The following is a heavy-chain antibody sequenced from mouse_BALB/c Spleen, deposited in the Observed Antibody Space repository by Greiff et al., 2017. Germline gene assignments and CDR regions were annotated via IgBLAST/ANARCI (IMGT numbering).Heavy chain of an antibody. CDR1: GYAFTNYL. V-gene: IGHV1-54*01. CDR2: INPGSGGT. Sequence: LQESGAELVRPGTSVKVSCKASGYAFTNYLIEWVKQRPGQGLEWIGVINPGSGGTNYNEKFKGKATLTADKSSSTAYMQLSSLTSDDSAVYFCARSLITTVVAPRYFDVWGAGTTVTVSS. D-gene: IGHD1-1*01. CDR3: ARSLITTVVAPRYFDV. J-gene: IGHJ1*01.